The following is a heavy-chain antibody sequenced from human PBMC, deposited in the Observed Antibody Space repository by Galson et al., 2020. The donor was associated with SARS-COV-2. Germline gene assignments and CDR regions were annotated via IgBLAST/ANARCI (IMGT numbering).Heavy chain of an antibody. CDR2: ISVSGGKT. CDR3: AKMSS. Sequence: GESLKFSCTASGFTFSSSAMHWVRQAPGRGLEWVAAISVSGGKTDYADSVKGRFTISRDNSKNTLYLQMHSLTAEDTAIYYCAKMSSWGQGTLVTVSS. V-gene: IGHV3-23*01. J-gene: IGHJ5*02. CDR1: GFTFSSSA.